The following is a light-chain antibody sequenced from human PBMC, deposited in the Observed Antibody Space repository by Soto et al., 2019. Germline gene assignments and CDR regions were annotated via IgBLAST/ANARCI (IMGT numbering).Light chain of an antibody. CDR3: SSYTSSSTRVV. CDR1: SSHVGGYNY. Sequence: QSVLTQPASVSGSPGQSITISCTGTSSHVGGYNYVSWYQQHPGKAPKLMIYDVSNRPSGVSNRFSGSKSGNTASLTISGLQAEDEADYYCSSYTSSSTRVVFGGGTQLTVL. J-gene: IGLJ2*01. CDR2: DVS. V-gene: IGLV2-14*01.